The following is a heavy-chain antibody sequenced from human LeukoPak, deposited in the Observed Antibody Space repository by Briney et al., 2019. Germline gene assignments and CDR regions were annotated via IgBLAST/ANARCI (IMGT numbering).Heavy chain of an antibody. CDR2: INPNSGGT. Sequence: ASVWVSCKASGYTFTGYYMHWVRQAPGQGLEWMGSINPNSGGTNYAQKFQGRVTMTRDTSISTAYMELSSLRSDDTAVYYCARDQYCTSTSCYPYFDYWGQGTLVTVSS. J-gene: IGHJ4*02. V-gene: IGHV1-2*02. CDR3: ARDQYCTSTSCYPYFDY. D-gene: IGHD2-2*01. CDR1: GYTFTGYY.